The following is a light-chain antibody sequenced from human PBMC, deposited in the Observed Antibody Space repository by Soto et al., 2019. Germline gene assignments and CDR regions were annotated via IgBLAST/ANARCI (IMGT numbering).Light chain of an antibody. Sequence: QSVLTQPPSASGSPGQSVTISCTGTSSDVGAYKYVSWYQQHPGKAPKLILYEVNQRPSGVPDRFSGSKSGNTASLTVSGLQAEDEADYYCSSYVDTNNLRVFGTGTKLTVL. V-gene: IGLV2-8*01. J-gene: IGLJ1*01. CDR2: EVN. CDR1: SSDVGAYKY. CDR3: SSYVDTNNLRV.